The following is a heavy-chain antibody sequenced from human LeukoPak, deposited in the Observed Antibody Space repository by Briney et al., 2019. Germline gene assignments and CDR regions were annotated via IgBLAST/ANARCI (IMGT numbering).Heavy chain of an antibody. D-gene: IGHD6-13*01. CDR3: ARVGYSSSWGSNRFDP. CDR1: GYTFTSYD. J-gene: IGHJ5*02. V-gene: IGHV1-8*01. CDR2: MNPNSGNT. Sequence: ASVKVSCKASGYTFTSYDINWVRQAPGQGLEWMGWMNPNSGNTGYAQKFQGRVTMTRNTSISTAYMELSSLRSEDTAVYYCARVGYSSSWGSNRFDPWGQGTLVTVSS.